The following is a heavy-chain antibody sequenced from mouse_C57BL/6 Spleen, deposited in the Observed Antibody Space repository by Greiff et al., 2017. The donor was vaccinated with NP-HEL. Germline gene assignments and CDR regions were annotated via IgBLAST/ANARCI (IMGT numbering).Heavy chain of an antibody. V-gene: IGHV5-4*01. CDR2: ISDGGSYT. CDR3: ARDGPHITTVVDQAWFAY. Sequence: EVHLVESGGGLVKPGGSLKLSCAASGFTFSSYAMSWVRQTPEKRLEWVATISDGGSYTYYPDNVKGRFTISRDNAKNNLYLQMSHLKSEDTAMYYCARDGPHITTVVDQAWFAYWGQGTLVTVSA. J-gene: IGHJ3*01. D-gene: IGHD1-1*01. CDR1: GFTFSSYA.